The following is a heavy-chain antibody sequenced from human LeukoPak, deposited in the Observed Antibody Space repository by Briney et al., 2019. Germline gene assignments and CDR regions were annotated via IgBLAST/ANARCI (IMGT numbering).Heavy chain of an antibody. CDR1: GFTFSSYG. J-gene: IGHJ4*02. CDR2: IWYDGSNK. Sequence: PGGSLRLSCAASGFTFSSYGMHWVRQAPGKGLEWVAVIWYDGSNKYYADSVKGRFTISRDNSKNTLYLQVNSLRAEDTAVYYCAKDPRWDTNYYFDYWGQGTLVTVSS. CDR3: AKDPRWDTNYYFDY. V-gene: IGHV3-33*06. D-gene: IGHD1-26*01.